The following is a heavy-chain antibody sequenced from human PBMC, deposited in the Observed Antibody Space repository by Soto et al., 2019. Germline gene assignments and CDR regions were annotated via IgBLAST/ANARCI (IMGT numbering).Heavy chain of an antibody. CDR1: GFTFSSYA. D-gene: IGHD6-6*01. CDR3: ATGTIVARQLLDY. J-gene: IGHJ4*02. V-gene: IGHV3-30*03. CDR2: ISIRGGDE. Sequence: QVQLVESGGGVVQPGKSLRLSCAASGFTFSSYAMHWARQAPGKGLEWVTVISIRGGDEYYAESVRGRFTISRDDSKNALYLQMERLRVEDTAVYYCATGTIVARQLLDYWGEETLVTVSS.